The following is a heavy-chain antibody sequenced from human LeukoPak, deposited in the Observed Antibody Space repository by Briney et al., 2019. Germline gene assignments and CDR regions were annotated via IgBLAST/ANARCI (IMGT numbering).Heavy chain of an antibody. D-gene: IGHD6-19*01. V-gene: IGHV3-23*01. CDR2: IGDSGVST. J-gene: IGHJ4*02. CDR1: GFTFSTYA. CDR3: AKGVSGWPYYFDY. Sequence: PGGSLRLSCAASGFTFSTYAMSWVRQAPGKGLDWVSAIGDSGVSTYYADSVKDRFTISRDNSKNTLYLQMNSLRAEDTAIYYCAKGVSGWPYYFDYWGQGTLVTVSS.